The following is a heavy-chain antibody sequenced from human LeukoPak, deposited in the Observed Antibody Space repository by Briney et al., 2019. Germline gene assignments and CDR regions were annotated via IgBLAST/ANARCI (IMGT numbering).Heavy chain of an antibody. CDR1: GGSVSRGSYY. Sequence: SETLSLTCTVSGGSVSRGSYYWSWIRQPPGKGLEWIGYIYYSGSTNYNPSLKSRVTISVDTSKNQFSLKLTSVTAADTAVYYCARYGSGTYSFDYWGQGTLVVVSS. J-gene: IGHJ4*02. CDR3: ARYGSGTYSFDY. D-gene: IGHD3-10*01. V-gene: IGHV4-61*01. CDR2: IYYSGST.